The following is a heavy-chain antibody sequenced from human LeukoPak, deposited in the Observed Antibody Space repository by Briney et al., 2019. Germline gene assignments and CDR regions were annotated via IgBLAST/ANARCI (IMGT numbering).Heavy chain of an antibody. D-gene: IGHD2-2*01. CDR3: ARTRVVPAARGWYFDL. V-gene: IGHV4-31*03. J-gene: IGHJ2*01. Sequence: SETLSLTCTVSGGSLSSGGYYWSWIRQHPGKGLEWIGYIFYSGSTYSNPSLKGRITISIDTPKNQFSLKLSSVTAADTAVYYCARTRVVPAARGWYFDLWGRGTLVTVSS. CDR1: GGSLSSGGYY. CDR2: IFYSGST.